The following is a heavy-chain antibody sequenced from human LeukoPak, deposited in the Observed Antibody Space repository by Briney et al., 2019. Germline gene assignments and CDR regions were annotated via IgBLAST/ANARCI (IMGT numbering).Heavy chain of an antibody. CDR2: ISGSGGST. D-gene: IGHD4-11*01. Sequence: GGSLRLSCAASGFTFSNAWMSWVRQAPGKGLEWVSAISGSGGSTYYADSVKGRFTITRDNSKNTLYLQMNSLRAEDTAVYYCARFTTAYYYYYMDVWGKGTTVTVSS. V-gene: IGHV3-23*01. J-gene: IGHJ6*03. CDR1: GFTFSNAW. CDR3: ARFTTAYYYYYMDV.